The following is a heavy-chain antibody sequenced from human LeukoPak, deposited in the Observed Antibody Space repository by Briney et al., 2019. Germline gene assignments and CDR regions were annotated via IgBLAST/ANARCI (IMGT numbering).Heavy chain of an antibody. CDR3: ARPYSSTSGRYAFDP. D-gene: IGHD3-10*01. J-gene: IGHJ5*02. V-gene: IGHV3-74*01. CDR1: GFTFSSYW. CDR2: INSAGTST. Sequence: GGSLRLSCAASGFTFSSYWMHWVRQAPGKGLVWVSRINSAGTSTTYADSVTGRFTISRDNAKSTLYLQMDSLRAEDTAIYYCARPYSSTSGRYAFDPWGQGTLVTVSS.